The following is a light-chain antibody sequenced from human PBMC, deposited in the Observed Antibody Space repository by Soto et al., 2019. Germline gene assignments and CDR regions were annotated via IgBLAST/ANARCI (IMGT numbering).Light chain of an antibody. CDR2: EVT. CDR3: SSYTSSSAYV. Sequence: LTQPASVSGSPGQSITISCTGTSSDIGSYNYVSWYQQHPGKAPKLMIYEVTNRPSGVSNRFSGSKSGNTASLTISGLQAEDEADYYCSSYTSSSAYVFGTGTKVTVL. J-gene: IGLJ1*01. V-gene: IGLV2-14*01. CDR1: SSDIGSYNY.